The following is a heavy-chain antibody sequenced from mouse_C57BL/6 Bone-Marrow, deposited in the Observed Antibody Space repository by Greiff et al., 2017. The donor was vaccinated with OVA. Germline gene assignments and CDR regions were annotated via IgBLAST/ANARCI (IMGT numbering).Heavy chain of an antibody. CDR1: GFTFSDYG. CDR2: ISSGSSTI. Sequence: EVQLKESGGGLVKPGGSLKLSCAASGFTFSDYGMHWVRQAPEKGLEWVAYISSGSSTIYYADTVKGRFTISRDNAKNTLFLQMTSLRSEDTAMYYCARDSHGGFAYWGQGTLVTVSA. CDR3: ARDSHGGFAY. V-gene: IGHV5-17*01. J-gene: IGHJ3*01.